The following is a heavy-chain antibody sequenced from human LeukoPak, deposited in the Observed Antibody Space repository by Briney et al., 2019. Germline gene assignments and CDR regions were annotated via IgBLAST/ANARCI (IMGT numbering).Heavy chain of an antibody. D-gene: IGHD3-22*01. J-gene: IGHJ4*02. CDR2: IYYSGST. CDR1: GGSINSSYYY. CDR3: ARGSTYYYDSSGYSDDY. Sequence: SETLSLTCTVSGGSINSSYYYWGWIRQPPGKGLEWIGSIYYSGSTNYNPSLKSRVTISVDTSKNQFSLKLSPVTAADTAVYYCARGSTYYYDSSGYSDDYWGQGTLVTVSS. V-gene: IGHV4-39*07.